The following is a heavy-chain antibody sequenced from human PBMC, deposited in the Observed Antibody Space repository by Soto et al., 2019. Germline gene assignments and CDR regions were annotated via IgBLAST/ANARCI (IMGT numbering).Heavy chain of an antibody. D-gene: IGHD2-15*01. V-gene: IGHV3-11*06. Sequence: GGSRRLSWAASGFIFSYFYMSGIRQAPGKGLEWVSYISLSRGYAKYADSVKGRFTISRDNTKNLLYLQMNSLRAEDTAVYYCARSVDLDHWGQGTLGTRSS. J-gene: IGHJ4*02. CDR2: ISLSRGYA. CDR3: ARSVDLDH. CDR1: GFIFSYFY.